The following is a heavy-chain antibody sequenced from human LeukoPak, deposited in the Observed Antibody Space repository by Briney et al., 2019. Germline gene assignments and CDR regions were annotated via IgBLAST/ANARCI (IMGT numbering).Heavy chain of an antibody. CDR2: ISSDGSRI. V-gene: IGHV3-74*01. J-gene: IGHJ3*02. Sequence: GGSLRLSCAASGFTFSSSWMYWVRQAPGKGLVWVSRISSDGSRISYADSVKGRFTISRDDAKKTLDLQMNSLRAEDTAVYFCARDNGRNGFDIWGQGTMVTVSS. D-gene: IGHD2-8*01. CDR1: GFTFSSSW. CDR3: ARDNGRNGFDI.